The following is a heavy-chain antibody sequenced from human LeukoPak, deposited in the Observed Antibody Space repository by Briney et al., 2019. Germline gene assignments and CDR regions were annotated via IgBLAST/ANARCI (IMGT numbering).Heavy chain of an antibody. CDR1: GGTFSSYA. D-gene: IGHD5-12*01. Sequence: GASVKVSCTASGGTFSSYAISWVRQAPGQGLEWMGGIIPIFGTANYAQKFQGRVTITADESTSTAYMELSSLRSEDTAVYYCARDKEPNHSGYDLDYWGQGTLVTVSS. CDR3: ARDKEPNHSGYDLDY. CDR2: IIPIFGTA. V-gene: IGHV1-69*13. J-gene: IGHJ4*02.